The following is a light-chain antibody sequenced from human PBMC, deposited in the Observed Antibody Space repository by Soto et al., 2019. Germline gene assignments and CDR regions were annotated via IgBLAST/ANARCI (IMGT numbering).Light chain of an antibody. CDR2: VVS. V-gene: IGKV3-20*01. CDR1: QSLSSNY. J-gene: IGKJ5*01. Sequence: EIVLRQSPGTRSLSPGERATLSCRASQSLSSNYLAGYQQKPGQAPRLLIYVVSSRATGVPVSFSGSGSGTDFTLTISRLEPEDFAVYYCQQYVSAPITFGQGTRLDIK. CDR3: QQYVSAPIT.